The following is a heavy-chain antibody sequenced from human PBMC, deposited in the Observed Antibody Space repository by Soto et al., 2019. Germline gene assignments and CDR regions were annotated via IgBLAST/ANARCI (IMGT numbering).Heavy chain of an antibody. V-gene: IGHV1-69*01. J-gene: IGHJ4*02. CDR2: IIPIFGTA. D-gene: IGHD6-13*01. Sequence: QVQLVQSGAEVKKPGSSVKVSCKASGGTFSSYAISWVRQAPGQALEWMGGIIPIFGTANYAQKFQGRVTITADESTSTAYMELSSLRSEDTAVYYCARDTEGQYSSSWGLDYWGQGTLVTVSS. CDR1: GGTFSSYA. CDR3: ARDTEGQYSSSWGLDY.